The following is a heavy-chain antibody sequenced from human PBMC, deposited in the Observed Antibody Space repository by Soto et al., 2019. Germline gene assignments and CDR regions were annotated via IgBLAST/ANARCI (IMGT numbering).Heavy chain of an antibody. Sequence: PSETLSLTCTVSGGSISSGSFYWGWIRQPPGKGLEWIGTTYYSGITYYNPSLKSRVTISVDTSKNQFFLNLSSVTAADTALYYCARLPRYCSNAVCYSFDYWGQGTLVTVSS. CDR1: GGSISSGSFY. CDR2: TYYSGIT. J-gene: IGHJ4*02. D-gene: IGHD2-8*01. CDR3: ARLPRYCSNAVCYSFDY. V-gene: IGHV4-39*01.